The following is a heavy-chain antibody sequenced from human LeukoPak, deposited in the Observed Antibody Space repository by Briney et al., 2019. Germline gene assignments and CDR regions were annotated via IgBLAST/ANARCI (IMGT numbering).Heavy chain of an antibody. CDR2: IYYTGST. Sequence: SETLSLTCTVSGGSISGYYWTWIRQPPGKGLEWIGYIYYTGSTDYNPSLKSRVTLSLDTSKNQFSLKLSSVTAADTAVYYCARAYSTSSGYFDYWGQGTLVTVSS. CDR3: ARAYSTSSGYFDY. D-gene: IGHD6-6*01. V-gene: IGHV4-59*01. J-gene: IGHJ4*02. CDR1: GGSISGYY.